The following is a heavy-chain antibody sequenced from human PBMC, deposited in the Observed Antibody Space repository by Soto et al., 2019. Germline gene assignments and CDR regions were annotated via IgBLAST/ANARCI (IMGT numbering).Heavy chain of an antibody. CDR1: GFIFSTYS. CDR2: ISTSGGYI. Sequence: PVGSLRLSCAASGFIFSTYSMNWVRQAPGKGLEWVSSISTSGGYIYYADSVKGRFTISRDNAKNSLYLQMNSLRAEDTAVYYCARDRYCGGDCYSSKFDYWGQGTLVTVSS. D-gene: IGHD2-21*02. J-gene: IGHJ4*02. CDR3: ARDRYCGGDCYSSKFDY. V-gene: IGHV3-21*01.